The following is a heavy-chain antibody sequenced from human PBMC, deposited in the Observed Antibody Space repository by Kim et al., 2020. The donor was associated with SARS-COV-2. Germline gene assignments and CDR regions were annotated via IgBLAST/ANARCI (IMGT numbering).Heavy chain of an antibody. CDR3: ARRRHEAFYFDN. V-gene: IGHV5-51*01. CDR1: GYSFSSYW. CDR2: IYPGDSDT. J-gene: IGHJ4*02. Sequence: GESLKISCKGSGYSFSSYWVGWVRQKPGQGLEWMGIIYPGDSDTRYSPSSRGRVIISADKSISTAYLQWSSLEASDTATYYCARRRHEAFYFDNWGQGALVTVSS.